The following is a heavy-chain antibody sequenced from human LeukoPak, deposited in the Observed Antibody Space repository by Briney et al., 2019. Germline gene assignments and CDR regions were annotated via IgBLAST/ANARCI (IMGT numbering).Heavy chain of an antibody. Sequence: GGSLRLSCAASGFTFSSYAMSWVRQAPGKGLEWVSAISAGGGSTYYADSVKGRFTISRDNSKNALYLQMNSLRAEDTAVYYCVDSSGSRWGQGTLVTVSS. J-gene: IGHJ4*02. V-gene: IGHV3-23*01. CDR1: GFTFSSYA. CDR2: ISAGGGST. CDR3: VDSSGSR. D-gene: IGHD3-22*01.